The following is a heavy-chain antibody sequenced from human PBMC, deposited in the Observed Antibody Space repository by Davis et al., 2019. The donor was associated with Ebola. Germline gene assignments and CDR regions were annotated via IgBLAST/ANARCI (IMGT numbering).Heavy chain of an antibody. Sequence: GGSLRLSCAASGFTFSSYWMSWVRQAPGKGLEWVSGISWNSGSIGYADSVKGRFTISRDNAKNSLYLQMNSLRAEDTALYYCAKLVDIVVGTAPFDYWGQGTLVTVSS. CDR1: GFTFSSYW. CDR3: AKLVDIVVGTAPFDY. CDR2: ISWNSGSI. V-gene: IGHV3-9*01. D-gene: IGHD2-2*03. J-gene: IGHJ4*02.